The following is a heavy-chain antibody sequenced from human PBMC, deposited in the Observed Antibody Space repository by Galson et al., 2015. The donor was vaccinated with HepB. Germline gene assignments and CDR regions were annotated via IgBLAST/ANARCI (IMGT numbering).Heavy chain of an antibody. CDR2: INAGNGNT. CDR3: ASHSSSWYYYFDY. CDR1: GYTFTSYA. D-gene: IGHD6-13*01. Sequence: CKASGYTFTSYAMHWVRQAPGQRLEWMGWINAGNGNTKYSQKFQGRVTITRDTSASTAYMELSSLRSEDTAVYYCASHSSSWYYYFDYWGQGTLVTVSS. V-gene: IGHV1-3*01. J-gene: IGHJ4*02.